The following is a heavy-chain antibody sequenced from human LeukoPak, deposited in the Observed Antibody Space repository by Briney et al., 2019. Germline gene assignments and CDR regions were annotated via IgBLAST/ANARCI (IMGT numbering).Heavy chain of an antibody. CDR3: ARGPYV. J-gene: IGHJ3*01. CDR1: GDSVSSGTYY. Sequence: PSETLSLTCTVSGDSVSSGTYYWSWVRQPPGKGLEWIGFISYSGSTNYNPSLKSRITISVDMSKNQFSLKVRSVTAADTAVHYCARGPYVWGQGTMVTVSS. V-gene: IGHV4-61*01. CDR2: ISYSGST.